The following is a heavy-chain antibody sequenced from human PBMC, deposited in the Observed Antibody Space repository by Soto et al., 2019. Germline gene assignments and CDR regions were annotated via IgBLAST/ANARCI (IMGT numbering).Heavy chain of an antibody. Sequence: GGSLRLSCAASGFTFSSYGMHWFRQAPGKGLEWVAIISYDGSNKYYADSVKGRFTISRDNSKNTLYLQMNSLRAEDTAVYYCAKVAIAADVDYWGQGTLVTVSS. CDR2: ISYDGSNK. CDR3: AKVAIAADVDY. D-gene: IGHD6-13*01. V-gene: IGHV3-30*18. CDR1: GFTFSSYG. J-gene: IGHJ4*02.